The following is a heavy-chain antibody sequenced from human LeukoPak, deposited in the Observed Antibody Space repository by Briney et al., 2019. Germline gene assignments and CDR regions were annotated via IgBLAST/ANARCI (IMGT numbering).Heavy chain of an antibody. CDR1: GFTFSNYA. D-gene: IGHD3-22*01. CDR3: ARGGYFASSGSFDY. CDR2: ISTDGGST. V-gene: IGHV3-64*01. Sequence: GGSLRLSCAASGFTFSNYAMYWVRQAPGRGLEYVSAISTDGGSTDYANSVKGRFTISRDNSDNRVFLQMGTLGAEDMAVYYCARGGYFASSGSFDYWGQGILVTVSS. J-gene: IGHJ4*02.